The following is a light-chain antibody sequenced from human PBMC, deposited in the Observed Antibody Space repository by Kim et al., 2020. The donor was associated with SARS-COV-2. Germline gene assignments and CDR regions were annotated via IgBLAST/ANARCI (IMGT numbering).Light chain of an antibody. Sequence: DIQMTQSPSTLSASVGDRVTITCRTTQSISSHLNWYQQKPGRAPKLLISAASTLQGGVPSRFSGSGSETDFTLTISSLQPEDFATYFCQQSYMTPFTFGPGTKVDI. CDR2: AAS. CDR3: QQSYMTPFT. V-gene: IGKV1-39*01. CDR1: QSISSH. J-gene: IGKJ3*01.